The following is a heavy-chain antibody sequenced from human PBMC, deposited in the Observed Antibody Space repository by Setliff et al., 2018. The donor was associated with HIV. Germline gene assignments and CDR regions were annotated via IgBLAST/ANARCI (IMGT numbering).Heavy chain of an antibody. CDR3: ATRTTGSYYDYFDY. D-gene: IGHD1-26*01. CDR2: INAGNGNT. CDR1: GYTFTSYA. Sequence: GASVKVSCKASGYTFTSYAMHWVRQAPGQRLEWMGWINAGNGNTKYSQEFQGRVTITRDTSASTAYMELSSLRSDDTAVYYCATRTTGSYYDYFDYWGQGTLVTVSS. V-gene: IGHV1-3*01. J-gene: IGHJ4*02.